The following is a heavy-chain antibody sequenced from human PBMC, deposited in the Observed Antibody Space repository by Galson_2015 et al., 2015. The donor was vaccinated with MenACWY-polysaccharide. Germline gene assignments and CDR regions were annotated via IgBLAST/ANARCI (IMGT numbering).Heavy chain of an antibody. D-gene: IGHD3-10*01. J-gene: IGHJ4*02. CDR2: VSGSGGTT. CDR3: AKERSWENYFGSGDY. V-gene: IGHV3-23*01. Sequence: SLRLSCAASGFTFSSYAMGWVHQAPGKGLEWVSAVSGSGGTTFYADSVKGRFTISRDNSKNTLYLQMNSLRAEDTALYYCAKERSWENYFGSGDYWGQGTLVTVSS. CDR1: GFTFSSYA.